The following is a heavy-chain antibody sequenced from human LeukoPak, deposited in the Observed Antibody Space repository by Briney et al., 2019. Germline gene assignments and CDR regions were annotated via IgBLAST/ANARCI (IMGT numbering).Heavy chain of an antibody. D-gene: IGHD3-10*01. J-gene: IGHJ5*02. Sequence: SGTLSLTCAVSGGPISSSNWWSWVRPPPGKGLEWIGQIHQSGSTNCNPSLQSRVTISVDASKNQFSLKLVSLTAADTAVYYCARDRYGSGTYGGLGMYWFDPWGQGTLVTVSS. CDR1: GGPISSSNW. CDR2: IHQSGST. CDR3: ARDRYGSGTYGGLGMYWFDP. V-gene: IGHV4-4*02.